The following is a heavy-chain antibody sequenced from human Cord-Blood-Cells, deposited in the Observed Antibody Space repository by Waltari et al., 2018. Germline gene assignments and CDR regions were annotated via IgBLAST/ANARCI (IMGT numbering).Heavy chain of an antibody. CDR1: GGSISRYY. CDR2: IHTSGST. V-gene: IGHV4-4*07. Sequence: QVQLQESGPGLVKPSETLSLTCTVSGGSISRYYWSWIRQPAGKGLEWTGRIHTSGSTNYNPSLKSRVTMSVDTSKNQFSLKLSSVTAADTAVYYCARLFYSLAGGSENWYFDLWGRGTLVTVSS. D-gene: IGHD2-21*01. J-gene: IGHJ2*01. CDR3: ARLFYSLAGGSENWYFDL.